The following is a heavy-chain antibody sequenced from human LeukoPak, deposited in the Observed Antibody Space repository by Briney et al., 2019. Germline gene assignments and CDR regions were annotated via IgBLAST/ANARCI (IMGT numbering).Heavy chain of an antibody. J-gene: IGHJ6*03. Sequence: ASVKVSCKASGYTFTSYYMHWVRQAPGQGLEWMGIINPSGGSTSYAQKFQGRVTMTRDMSTSTVYMELSSLRSEDTAVYYCARAARAAAGTSYYYYYYMDVWGKGTTVTVSS. V-gene: IGHV1-46*01. CDR1: GYTFTSYY. D-gene: IGHD6-13*01. CDR3: ARAARAAAGTSYYYYYYMDV. CDR2: INPSGGST.